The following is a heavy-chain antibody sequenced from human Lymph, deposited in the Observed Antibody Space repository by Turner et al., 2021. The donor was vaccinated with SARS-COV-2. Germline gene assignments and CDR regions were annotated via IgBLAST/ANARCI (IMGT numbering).Heavy chain of an antibody. CDR3: ARDLQLYGMDV. CDR1: GFTVSRNY. CDR2: IYSVGST. Sequence: EVQLVEPGGSLIQPGGSLRLSCAASGFTVSRNYMTWVRQSPGKGLEWVSLIYSVGSTYYADSVKGRFTISRDNSKNTLYLQMNSLRAEDTAIYYCARDLQLYGMDVWGQGTTVTVSS. V-gene: IGHV3-53*01. D-gene: IGHD1-1*01. J-gene: IGHJ6*02.